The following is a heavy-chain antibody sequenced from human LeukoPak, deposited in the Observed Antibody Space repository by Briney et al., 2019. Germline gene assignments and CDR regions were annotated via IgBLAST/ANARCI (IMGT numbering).Heavy chain of an antibody. Sequence: GGSLRLSCAPSGFTFSGSAMHWVRQASGKGLEWVGRIRSKADRYATEYDASVKGRFTISRDDSKNTAYLQMNSLETEDTALYYCTARVGEDDYWGQGTLVTVSS. CDR2: IRSKADRYAT. CDR1: GFTFSGSA. J-gene: IGHJ4*02. D-gene: IGHD3-16*01. CDR3: TARVGEDDY. V-gene: IGHV3-73*01.